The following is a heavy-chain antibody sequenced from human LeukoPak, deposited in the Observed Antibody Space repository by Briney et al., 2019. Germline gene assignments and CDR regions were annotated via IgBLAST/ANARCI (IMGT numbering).Heavy chain of an antibody. J-gene: IGHJ5*02. Sequence: GGSLRLSCAASGFTFSSDAMSWVRQAPGKGLEWVSAISGSGGSTYYADSVKGRFTISRDNSKNTLCLQMDSLRAEDTAVYYCARAQAGYNWFDPWGQGTLVTVSS. CDR2: ISGSGGST. V-gene: IGHV3-23*01. CDR3: ARAQAGYNWFDP. D-gene: IGHD3-10*01. CDR1: GFTFSSDA.